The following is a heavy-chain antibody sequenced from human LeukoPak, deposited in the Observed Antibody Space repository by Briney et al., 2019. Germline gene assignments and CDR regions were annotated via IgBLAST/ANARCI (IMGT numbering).Heavy chain of an antibody. CDR1: GFTFSSYA. V-gene: IGHV3-23*01. Sequence: GGSLRLSCAASGFTFSSYAMSWVRQAPGKGLEWVSGISGSGDSTYYADSVKGRFTISRDNSKNTLYLQMNSLRAEDTAVYYCASLPAIVVVTARVGYWGQGTLVTVSS. CDR3: ASLPAIVVVTARVGY. CDR2: ISGSGDST. J-gene: IGHJ4*02. D-gene: IGHD2-21*02.